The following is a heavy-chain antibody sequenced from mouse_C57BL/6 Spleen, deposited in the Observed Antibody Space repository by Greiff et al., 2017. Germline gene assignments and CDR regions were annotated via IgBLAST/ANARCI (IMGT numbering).Heavy chain of an antibody. CDR1: GFNIKDDY. D-gene: IGHD4-1*01. J-gene: IGHJ4*01. V-gene: IGHV14-4*01. CDR3: TSWDYAMDY. CDR2: IDPENGAT. Sequence: VQLQQSGAELVRPGASVKLSCTASGFNIKDDYMHWVKQRPEQGLEWIGWIDPENGATEYASKFQGKATITADTSSNTAYLQLSSLTSEDTAVYYCTSWDYAMDYWGQGTSGTVSS.